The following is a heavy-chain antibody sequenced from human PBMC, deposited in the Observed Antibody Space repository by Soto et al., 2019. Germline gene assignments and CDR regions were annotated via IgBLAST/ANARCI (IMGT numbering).Heavy chain of an antibody. D-gene: IGHD2-15*01. V-gene: IGHV4-39*01. CDR2: IYYSGST. CDR3: ALYCSGGSCYSFNGY. CDR1: GGSISSSSYY. Sequence: QLQLQESGPGLVKPSETLSLTCTVSGGSISSSSYYWGWIRQPPGKGLEWIGSIYYSGSTYYNPSLKSRVTISVDTSKNQCSLKLSSVTAADTAVYYCALYCSGGSCYSFNGYWGQGTLVTVSS. J-gene: IGHJ4*02.